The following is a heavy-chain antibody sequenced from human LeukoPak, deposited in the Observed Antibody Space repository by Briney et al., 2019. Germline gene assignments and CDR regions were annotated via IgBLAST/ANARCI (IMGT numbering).Heavy chain of an antibody. Sequence: ASVKVSCKASGYTFTGYYMHWVRQAPGQGLEWMGWINTNTGNPTYAQGFTGRFVFSLDTSVSTAYLQINSLKAEDTAVYYCVRGPYGSSWWGQGTLVTVSS. CDR3: VRGPYGSSW. CDR1: GYTFTGYY. CDR2: INTNTGNP. J-gene: IGHJ4*02. V-gene: IGHV7-4-1*02. D-gene: IGHD6-13*01.